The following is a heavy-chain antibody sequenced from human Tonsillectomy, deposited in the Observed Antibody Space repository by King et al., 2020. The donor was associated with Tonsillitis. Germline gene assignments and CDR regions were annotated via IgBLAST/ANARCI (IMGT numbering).Heavy chain of an antibody. CDR3: AREALAFDY. Sequence: VQLVQSGAEVRKPGASVKVSCKASGYSFTDYYIHWVRQAPGQGLEWMGWINPNNGDTNYAQKFQGRVTMTRDTSISTVYMELSRLRSDDTAVYYCAREALAFDYWGQEPLVTVSS. V-gene: IGHV1-2*02. J-gene: IGHJ4*02. CDR2: INPNNGDT. CDR1: GYSFTDYY.